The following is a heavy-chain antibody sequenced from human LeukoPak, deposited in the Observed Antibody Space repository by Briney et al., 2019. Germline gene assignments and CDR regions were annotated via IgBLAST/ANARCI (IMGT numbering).Heavy chain of an antibody. D-gene: IGHD6-13*01. CDR3: ARASSSSWYIDVYFDY. V-gene: IGHV3-30*03. J-gene: IGHJ4*02. CDR2: ISYDGSNK. Sequence: GRSLRLSCAASGFTFSSYGMHWVRQAPGKGLEWVAVISYDGSNKYYADSVKGRFTISRDNSKNTLYLQMNSLRAEDTAVYYCARASSSSWYIDVYFDYWGQGTLVTVSS. CDR1: GFTFSSYG.